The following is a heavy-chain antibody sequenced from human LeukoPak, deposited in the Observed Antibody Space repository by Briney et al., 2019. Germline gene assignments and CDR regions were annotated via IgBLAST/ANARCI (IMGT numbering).Heavy chain of an antibody. CDR1: GFTFSSYG. CDR2: IWYDGSNK. J-gene: IGHJ4*02. D-gene: IGHD4-11*01. V-gene: IGHV3-33*06. Sequence: GGSLRLSCAASGFTFSSYGMHWVRQAPGKGLEWVAVIWYDGSNKYYADSVKGRFTISRDNSKNTLYLQMNRLRAEDTAVYYCAKDRPGDYSLDYWGQGTLVTVSS. CDR3: AKDRPGDYSLDY.